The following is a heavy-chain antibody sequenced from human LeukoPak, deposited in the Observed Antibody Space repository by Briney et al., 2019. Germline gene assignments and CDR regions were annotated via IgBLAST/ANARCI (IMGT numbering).Heavy chain of an antibody. Sequence: GGSLRLSCAASGFTFSSYAMSWVRQAPGKGLEWVSVISGRGGSTYYADSVKGRFTISRDNSKNTLYMQMNSLRAEDTAVYYCAKMRIAAADAFDIWGQGTMVTVSS. V-gene: IGHV3-23*01. D-gene: IGHD6-13*01. CDR1: GFTFSSYA. J-gene: IGHJ3*02. CDR3: AKMRIAAADAFDI. CDR2: ISGRGGST.